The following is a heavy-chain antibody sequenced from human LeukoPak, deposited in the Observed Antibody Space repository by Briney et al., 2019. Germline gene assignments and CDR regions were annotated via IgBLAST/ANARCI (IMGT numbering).Heavy chain of an antibody. D-gene: IGHD2-8*01. J-gene: IGHJ6*02. Sequence: GGSLTLSCAASGFTVSSNYMSRVRQAPGKGLGWVSVIYSGGSTYYADSVKGGFTIPRDNSKNTLYLQINSLRAEKTAVYYCASADGVSYYYGMDVWGQGTTVTVSS. CDR2: IYSGGST. V-gene: IGHV3-53*01. CDR1: GFTVSSNY. CDR3: ASADGVSYYYGMDV.